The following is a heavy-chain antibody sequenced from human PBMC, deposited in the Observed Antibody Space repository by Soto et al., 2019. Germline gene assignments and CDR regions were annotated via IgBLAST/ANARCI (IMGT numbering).Heavy chain of an antibody. Sequence: PSETLSLTCTVSGGSISSGDYYWSWIRPPPGKGLEWIGYIYYSGSTNYNPSLKGRVTISVDTSKNQFSLKLSSVTAADTAVYYCARTYYDYIWGSYRYTGYYYMDVWGKGTTVTVSS. CDR1: GGSISSGDYY. D-gene: IGHD3-16*02. V-gene: IGHV4-61*08. CDR3: ARTYYDYIWGSYRYTGYYYMDV. CDR2: IYYSGST. J-gene: IGHJ6*03.